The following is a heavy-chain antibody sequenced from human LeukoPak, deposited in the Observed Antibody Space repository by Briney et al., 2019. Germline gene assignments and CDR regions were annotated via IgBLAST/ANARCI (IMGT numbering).Heavy chain of an antibody. CDR1: GFTFSSYE. D-gene: IGHD6-19*01. CDR3: ARDPSLAMAGFFDY. J-gene: IGHJ4*02. CDR2: ISSSGSTI. Sequence: GGSLRLSCAASGFTFSSYEMNWVRQAPGKGLEWVSYISSSGSTIYYADSVKGRFTISRDNAKNSLYLQMNSLRAEDTAVYYCARDPSLAMAGFFDYWGQGTLVTVSS. V-gene: IGHV3-48*03.